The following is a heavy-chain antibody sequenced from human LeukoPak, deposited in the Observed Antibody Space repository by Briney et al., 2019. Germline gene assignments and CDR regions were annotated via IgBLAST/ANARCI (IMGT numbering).Heavy chain of an antibody. CDR3: LSGPIWSGNKAGYYFDY. CDR2: INPNSGGT. D-gene: IGHD3-3*01. J-gene: IGHJ4*02. V-gene: IGHV1-2*02. Sequence: ASVKVSCKASGYTFTGYYMHWVRQAPGQGLEWMEWINPNSGGTNYAQKFQGRVTMTRDTSISTAYMELSRLRSDDTAVYYCLSGPIWSGNKAGYYFDYWGQGTLVTVSS. CDR1: GYTFTGYY.